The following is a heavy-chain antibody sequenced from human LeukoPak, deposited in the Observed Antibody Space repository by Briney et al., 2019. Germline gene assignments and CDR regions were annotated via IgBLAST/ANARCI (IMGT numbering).Heavy chain of an antibody. Sequence: GGSLRLSCAASGFPFSRHAMSWVRQPPGKGLEWVSAISNGETYYADSVRGRFTISRDDSKNTVYLQMNSLRDEDTALYYCVREAGYCASVCLKGNWFDPWGPGTLVTVSS. D-gene: IGHD2-21*02. CDR2: ISNGET. CDR3: VREAGYCASVCLKGNWFDP. V-gene: IGHV3-23*01. CDR1: GFPFSRHA. J-gene: IGHJ5*02.